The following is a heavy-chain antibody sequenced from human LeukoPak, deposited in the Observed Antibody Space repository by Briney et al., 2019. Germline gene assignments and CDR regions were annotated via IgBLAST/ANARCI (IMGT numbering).Heavy chain of an antibody. CDR3: ARDGGLGAAYFDY. V-gene: IGHV4-59*11. D-gene: IGHD1-26*01. Sequence: SETLSLTCTVSGASISSHYWSWIRQPPGKRLEWIGYFYYSGSTNYNPSLESRVTISVDTSKNQFSLKLSSLTAADTAVYYCARDGGLGAAYFDYWGQGALVTVSS. CDR2: FYYSGST. J-gene: IGHJ4*02. CDR1: GASISSHY.